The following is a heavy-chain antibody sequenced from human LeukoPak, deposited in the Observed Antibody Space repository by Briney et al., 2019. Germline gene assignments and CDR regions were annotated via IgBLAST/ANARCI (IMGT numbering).Heavy chain of an antibody. CDR1: GYTFTSYG. CDR2: TSVYNGST. CDR3: ARALFLWCGELKPGAFDI. J-gene: IGHJ3*02. D-gene: IGHD3-10*01. Sequence: ASVKLSCKASGYTFTSYGISWRRHAQGQGLERMGWTSVYNGSTNYAQKLQGRVTMTTDTSTSTAYLELRSLRSDDTAVYYCARALFLWCGELKPGAFDIWGQGTMVTVSS. V-gene: IGHV1-18*01.